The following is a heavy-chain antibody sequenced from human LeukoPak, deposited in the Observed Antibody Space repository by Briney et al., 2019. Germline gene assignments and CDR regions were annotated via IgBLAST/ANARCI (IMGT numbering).Heavy chain of an antibody. CDR3: ARERWLQFYYYYYMDV. CDR2: INHSGST. Sequence: SETLSLTCAVYGGSFSGYYWSWIRQPPGKGLEWIGEINHSGSTNYNPSLKSRVTISVDTSKNQFSLKLSSVTAADTAAYYCARERWLQFYYYYYMDVWGKGTTVTVSS. J-gene: IGHJ6*03. V-gene: IGHV4-34*01. D-gene: IGHD5-24*01. CDR1: GGSFSGYY.